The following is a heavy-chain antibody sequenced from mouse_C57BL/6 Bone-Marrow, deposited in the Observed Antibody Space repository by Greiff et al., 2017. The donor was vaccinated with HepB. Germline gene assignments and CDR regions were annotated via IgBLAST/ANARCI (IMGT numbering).Heavy chain of an antibody. D-gene: IGHD1-1*01. CDR3: ARTDYGMRWYCDV. J-gene: IGHJ1*03. V-gene: IGHV1-12*01. CDR1: GYTFTSYN. Sequence: VQLQQSGAELVRPGASVKMSCKASGYTFTSYNMHWVKQTPRQGLEWIGAIYPGTGDTSYNQQFKGKATLTVDTSSSTAYMQRSSLTSEDSAVYFCARTDYGMRWYCDVWGTGTTGTVSS. CDR2: IYPGTGDT.